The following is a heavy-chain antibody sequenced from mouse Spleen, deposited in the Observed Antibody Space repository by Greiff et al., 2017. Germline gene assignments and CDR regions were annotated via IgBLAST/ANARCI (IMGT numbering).Heavy chain of an antibody. CDR2: IYPGNSDT. J-gene: IGHJ2*01. CDR3: TYYRYDGYFDY. V-gene: IGHV1-5*01. Sequence: VQLKQSGTVLARPGASVKMSCKASGYTFTSYWMHWVKQRPGQGLEWIGAIYPGNSDTSYNQKFKGKAKLTAVTSTSTAYMELSSLTNEDSAVYYCTYYRYDGYFDYWGQGTTLTVSS. CDR1: GYTFTSYW. D-gene: IGHD2-14*01.